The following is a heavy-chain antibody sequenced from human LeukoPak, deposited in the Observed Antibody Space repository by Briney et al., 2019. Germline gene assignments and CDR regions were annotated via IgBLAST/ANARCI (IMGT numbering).Heavy chain of an antibody. V-gene: IGHV3-11*04. Sequence: GGSLRLSCAASEFTFSDYYMSWIRQAPGKGLEWVSYISSSGSTIYYADSVKGRFTISRDNAKNSLYLQMNSQRAEDTAVYYCARGYYDSSGYPIPIDAFDIWGQGTMVTVSS. CDR3: ARGYYDSSGYPIPIDAFDI. CDR2: ISSSGSTI. CDR1: EFTFSDYY. J-gene: IGHJ3*02. D-gene: IGHD3-22*01.